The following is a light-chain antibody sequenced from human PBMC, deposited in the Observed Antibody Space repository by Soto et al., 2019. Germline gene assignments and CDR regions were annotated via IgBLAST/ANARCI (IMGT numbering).Light chain of an antibody. Sequence: EIVLTQSPATLSLSPGERATLSCRASQSVGSFLAWYQQKPGQAPRLLIYDSSNRATGTPARLSVSGSGTDFTLTISSLEPEYFSVYYCLQRSGWPLTFGGGTKVEIK. CDR3: LQRSGWPLT. J-gene: IGKJ4*01. CDR1: QSVGSF. V-gene: IGKV3-11*01. CDR2: DSS.